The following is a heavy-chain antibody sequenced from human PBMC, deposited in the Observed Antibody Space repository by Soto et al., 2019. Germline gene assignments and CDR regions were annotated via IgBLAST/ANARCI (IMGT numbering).Heavy chain of an antibody. V-gene: IGHV2-70*12. D-gene: IGHD5-18*01. CDR2: IDWDDDK. CDR1: GFSLSTSGMC. Sequence: GPTLVNPTQTLTLTCTFSGFSLSTSGMCVSWVRQPPGKALEWLARIDWDDDKYYSTSLKTRLTISKDTSKNQVVLTMTNMDPVDTATYYCAHMGGYTYGAFAYWGQGTLVTLSS. CDR3: AHMGGYTYGAFAY. J-gene: IGHJ4*02.